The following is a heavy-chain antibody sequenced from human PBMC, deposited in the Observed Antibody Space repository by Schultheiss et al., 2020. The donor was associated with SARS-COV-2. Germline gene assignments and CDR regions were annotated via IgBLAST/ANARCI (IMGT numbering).Heavy chain of an antibody. V-gene: IGHV3-21*01. Sequence: GGSLRLSCAASGFTFSSYAMHWVRQAPGKGLEWVSSISSSSSYIYYADSVKGRFTISRDNAKNSLFLQMNSLRAEDTAVYYCARDFSDGSGMDPWGQGTLVTVSS. D-gene: IGHD3-10*01. J-gene: IGHJ5*02. CDR1: GFTFSSYA. CDR2: ISSSSSYI. CDR3: ARDFSDGSGMDP.